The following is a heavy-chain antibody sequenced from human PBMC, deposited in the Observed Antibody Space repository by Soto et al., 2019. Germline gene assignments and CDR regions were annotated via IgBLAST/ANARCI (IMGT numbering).Heavy chain of an antibody. D-gene: IGHD3-3*02. V-gene: IGHV3-21*01. CDR1: GFTFSNYG. Sequence: GSLRLSCVASGFTFSNYGMHWVRQAPGKGLEWVASITSSGSYVYYADSVKGRFSASRDNTKNSLSLQMDSLRPDDTAIYFCVKDEGIEAMDVWGQGTTVTVSS. J-gene: IGHJ6*02. CDR2: ITSSGSYV. CDR3: VKDEGIEAMDV.